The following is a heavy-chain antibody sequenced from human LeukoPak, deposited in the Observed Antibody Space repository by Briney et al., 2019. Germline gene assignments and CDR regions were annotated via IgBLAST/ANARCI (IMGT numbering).Heavy chain of an antibody. D-gene: IGHD3-10*01. V-gene: IGHV1-46*01. J-gene: IGHJ4*02. CDR2: INPSGGST. CDR1: GYTFTSYY. CDR3: ARGVISWKFLDY. Sequence: ASVRVSCKASGYTFTSYYMHWVRQAPGQGLEWMGIINPSGGSTSYAQKFQGRVTMTRDTSTSTVYMGLSSLRSEDTAVYYCARGVISWKFLDYWGQGTLVTVSS.